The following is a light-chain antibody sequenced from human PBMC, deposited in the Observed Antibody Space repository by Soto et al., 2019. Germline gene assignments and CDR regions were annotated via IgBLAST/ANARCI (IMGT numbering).Light chain of an antibody. J-gene: IGLJ1*01. V-gene: IGLV2-14*03. CDR3: NSYTSSSTYV. Sequence: QSVLTQPASVSGSPGQAITISCTGTSSDVGFYNYASWYQHHPGKVPKVMIYDVSDRPSGVSNRFSGSKSGNTASLTISGLQAEDEADYYCNSYTSSSTYVFGTGTKVTVL. CDR1: SSDVGFYNY. CDR2: DVS.